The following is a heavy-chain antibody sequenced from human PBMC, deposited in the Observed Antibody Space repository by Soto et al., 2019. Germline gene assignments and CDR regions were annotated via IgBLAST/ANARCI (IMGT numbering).Heavy chain of an antibody. V-gene: IGHV3-15*01. CDR1: GFTFSNAW. CDR3: TTDLPHYYDSSGYSGDAFDI. J-gene: IGHJ3*02. CDR2: IKSKTDGGTT. D-gene: IGHD3-22*01. Sequence: VGSLRLSCAASGFTFSNAWMSWVRQAPGKGLEWVGRIKSKTDGGTTDYAAPVKGRFTISRDDSKNTLYLQMNSLKTEDTAVYYCTTDLPHYYDSSGYSGDAFDIWGQGTMVTVSS.